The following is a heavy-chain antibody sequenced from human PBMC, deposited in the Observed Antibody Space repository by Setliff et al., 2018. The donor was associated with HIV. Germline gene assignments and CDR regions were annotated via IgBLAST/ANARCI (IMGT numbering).Heavy chain of an antibody. CDR1: GDSISGYY. CDR2: FYTSGST. D-gene: IGHD3-22*01. CDR3: ARDRLTYYFDY. V-gene: IGHV4-4*07. Sequence: SETLSLTCTSSGDSISGYYWSWIRQPAGKGLEWIGRFYTSGSTNYNPSLKSRVTMSVDTSKNQFSLKLSSVTAADTAVYYCARDRLTYYFDYWGQGILVTVSS. J-gene: IGHJ4*02.